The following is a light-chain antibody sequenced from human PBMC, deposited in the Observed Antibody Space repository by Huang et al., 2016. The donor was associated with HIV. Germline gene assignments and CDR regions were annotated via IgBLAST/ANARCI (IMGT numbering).Light chain of an antibody. CDR2: GAS. Sequence: DIQITQFPPSLSATVGDRVIITCRASQNINRYLNWYQQQPGKAPKLLISGASKLQSGVPSSFSGSGSGTHFTLAISSLSPEDSATYYCQQSAVTPRTFGQGTKLEI. V-gene: IGKV1-39*01. CDR3: QQSAVTPRT. CDR1: QNINRY. J-gene: IGKJ2*01.